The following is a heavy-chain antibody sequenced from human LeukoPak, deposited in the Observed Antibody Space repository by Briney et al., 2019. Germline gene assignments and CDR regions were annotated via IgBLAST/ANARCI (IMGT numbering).Heavy chain of an antibody. D-gene: IGHD3/OR15-3a*01. V-gene: IGHV1-2*02. CDR3: ARGGSFGLKGNLDS. CDR2: INPNSGGT. CDR1: GYTFTGYY. J-gene: IGHJ4*02. Sequence: ASVKVSCKASGYTFTGYYMHWVRQAPGQGLEWMGWINPNSGGTNYAQKFQARVTMTRDTSESTAYMELAGLASEDTAIYYCARGGSFGLKGNLDSWGQGTLVIVSS.